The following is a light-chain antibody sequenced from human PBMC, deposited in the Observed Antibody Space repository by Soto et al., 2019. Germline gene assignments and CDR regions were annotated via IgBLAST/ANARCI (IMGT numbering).Light chain of an antibody. CDR3: HQYGSSPLYT. CDR2: GAS. CDR1: QSVSSSY. Sequence: EIVLTQSPGTLSLSPGERATLSCRASQSVSSSYLAWYQQKPGQAPRLLIYGASSRATGVPDRFSGSGSGAVCTLTISRLEPEDFAVYYCHQYGSSPLYTFGQGTKLEIK. J-gene: IGKJ2*01. V-gene: IGKV3-20*01.